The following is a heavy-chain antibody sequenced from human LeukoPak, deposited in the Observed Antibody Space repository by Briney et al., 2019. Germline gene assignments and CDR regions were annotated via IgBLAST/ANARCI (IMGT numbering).Heavy chain of an antibody. CDR2: IYYSGST. Sequence: SETLSLTCTVSGGSISSYYWSWIRQPPGKGLEWIGYIYYSGSTNYNPSLKSRVTISVDTSKNQFSLKLSSVTAADTAVYYCARLQLRVAARHRPAPTWVIDYWGQGTLVTVSS. CDR3: ARLQLRVAARHRPAPTWVIDY. CDR1: GGSISSYY. J-gene: IGHJ4*02. V-gene: IGHV4-59*12. D-gene: IGHD6-13*01.